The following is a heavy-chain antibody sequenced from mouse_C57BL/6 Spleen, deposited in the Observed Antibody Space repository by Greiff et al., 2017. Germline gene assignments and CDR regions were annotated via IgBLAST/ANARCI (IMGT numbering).Heavy chain of an antibody. CDR2: IDPNSGGT. V-gene: IGHV1-72*01. Sequence: QVQLKQPGAELVKPGASVKLSCKASGYTFTSYWMHWVKQRPGRGLEWIGRIDPNSGGTKYNEKFKSKATLTVDKPSSTAYMQLSSLTSEDSAVYYCAIYYGNYYYAMDYWGQGTSVTVSS. J-gene: IGHJ4*01. CDR1: GYTFTSYW. D-gene: IGHD2-1*01. CDR3: AIYYGNYYYAMDY.